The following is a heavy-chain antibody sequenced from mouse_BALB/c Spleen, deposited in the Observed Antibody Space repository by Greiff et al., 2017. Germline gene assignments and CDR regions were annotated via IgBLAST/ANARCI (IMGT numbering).Heavy chain of an antibody. J-gene: IGHJ3*01. CDR3: ARHYGNYEGAWFAY. Sequence: EVQGVESGGGLVKPGGSLKLSCAASGFAFSSYDMSWVRQTPEKRLEWVAYISSGGGSTYYPDTVKGRFTISRDNAKNTLYLQMSSLKSEDTAMYYCARHYGNYEGAWFAYWGQGTLVTVSA. V-gene: IGHV5-12-1*01. D-gene: IGHD2-1*01. CDR2: ISSGGGST. CDR1: GFAFSSYD.